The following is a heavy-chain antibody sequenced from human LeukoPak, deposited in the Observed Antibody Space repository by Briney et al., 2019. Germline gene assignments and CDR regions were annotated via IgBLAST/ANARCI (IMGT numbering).Heavy chain of an antibody. Sequence: SQTLSLTCTVSGGSISNGDYYWSWVRQPPGKGLEWIGYIYYSGSTYYNPSLKSRVTISVDTSKNQFSLRLSSVTAADTAVYYCDRDRSIVATSSTFDIWGQGTMVTVSS. CDR3: DRDRSIVATSSTFDI. J-gene: IGHJ3*02. CDR1: GGSISNGDYY. D-gene: IGHD5-12*01. V-gene: IGHV4-30-4*01. CDR2: IYYSGST.